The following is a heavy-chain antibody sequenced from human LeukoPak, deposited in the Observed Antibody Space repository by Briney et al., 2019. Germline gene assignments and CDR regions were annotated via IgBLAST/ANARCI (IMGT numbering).Heavy chain of an antibody. CDR3: ASGSVAAVDY. Sequence: TPSETLSLTSTVSGGSISSYYWSWIRQPPGKGLEWIGYIYYSGSTNYNPSLKSRVTISVDTSKNQFSLKLSSVTAADTAVYYCASGSVAAVDYWGQGTLVTVSS. D-gene: IGHD6-13*01. CDR1: GGSISSYY. J-gene: IGHJ4*02. CDR2: IYYSGST. V-gene: IGHV4-59*08.